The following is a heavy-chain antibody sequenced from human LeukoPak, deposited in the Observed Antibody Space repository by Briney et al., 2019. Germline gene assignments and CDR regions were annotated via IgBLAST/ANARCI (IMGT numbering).Heavy chain of an antibody. CDR1: GGSFSGYY. Sequence: PSETLSLTCAVYGGSFSGYYWSWIRQPPGKGLEWIGEINHSGSTNYNPSLKSRVTISVDTSKNQFSLKLSSVTAADTAVYYCAREDSSGWYIGFDPWGQGTLVTVSS. D-gene: IGHD6-19*01. CDR2: INHSGST. J-gene: IGHJ5*02. V-gene: IGHV4-34*01. CDR3: AREDSSGWYIGFDP.